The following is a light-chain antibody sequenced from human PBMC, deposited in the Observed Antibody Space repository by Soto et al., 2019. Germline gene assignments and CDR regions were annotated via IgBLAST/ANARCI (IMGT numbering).Light chain of an antibody. CDR2: DNN. J-gene: IGLJ2*01. Sequence: QSVLTQPPSVSAAPGQKVTISCSGSSSNIGNNYVSWYQQLPGTAPKFLIYDNNKRPSGIPDRFSGSKSGTSAILGITGLQTGDEADYYCRTWDSSLSAVVFGGGTKLTVL. CDR1: SSNIGNNY. CDR3: RTWDSSLSAVV. V-gene: IGLV1-51*01.